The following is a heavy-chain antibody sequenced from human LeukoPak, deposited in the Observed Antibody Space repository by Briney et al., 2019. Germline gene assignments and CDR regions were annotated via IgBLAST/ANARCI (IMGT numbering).Heavy chain of an antibody. CDR3: ARHGRDVLRFLEWFGGFEF. Sequence: SETLSLTCTVSGGSISSYYWSWIRQPPGKGLEWIGYICYSGSTNYNPSLKSRVTISVDTSKNQFSLKLTSVTAADTAVYYCARHGRDVLRFLEWFGGFEFWGQGTLVTVSS. J-gene: IGHJ4*02. V-gene: IGHV4-59*08. CDR2: ICYSGST. CDR1: GGSISSYY. D-gene: IGHD3-3*01.